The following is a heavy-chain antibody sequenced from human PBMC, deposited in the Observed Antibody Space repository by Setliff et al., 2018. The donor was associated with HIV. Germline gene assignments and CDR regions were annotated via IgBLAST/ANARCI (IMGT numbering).Heavy chain of an antibody. D-gene: IGHD3-3*01. J-gene: IGHJ4*02. CDR1: GGSFTSYY. CDR2: INQSGIS. V-gene: IGHV4-34*01. Sequence: LSLTCTVSGGSFTSYYWTWIRQPPGKGLEWIGEINQSGISNFNPSLKSRVTMPIDTPKNQFSLKLSSVTAADTAVYFCARGGGFWSGQLDYWGQGTLVTVSS. CDR3: ARGGGFWSGQLDY.